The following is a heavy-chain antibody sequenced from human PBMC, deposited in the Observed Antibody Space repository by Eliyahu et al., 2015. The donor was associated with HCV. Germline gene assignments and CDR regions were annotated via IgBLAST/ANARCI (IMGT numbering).Heavy chain of an antibody. CDR3: AKGGVRDSNALCFDS. D-gene: IGHD1-26*01. V-gene: IGHV3-23*01. J-gene: IGHJ4*02. Sequence: EVQLLESGGGLVQPGGSLRLSCAASGFSFSSYAMSWVRQAPGKGLEWVSVICGSGGCTYYADSVKGRLTISRDNSKNTLYLQMNSLRAEDTAVYYCAKGGVRDSNALCFDSWGQGTLVTVSS. CDR2: ICGSGGCT. CDR1: GFSFSSYA.